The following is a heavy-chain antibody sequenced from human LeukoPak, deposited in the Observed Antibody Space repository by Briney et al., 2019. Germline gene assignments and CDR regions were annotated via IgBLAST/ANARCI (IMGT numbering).Heavy chain of an antibody. J-gene: IGHJ4*02. Sequence: ASVKVSCKASGYTFTSYDINWVRQATGQGLEWMGIINPSGGSTNYAQKFQGRVTMTRDTSTSTVYMELSSLRSEDTAVYYCVSSTTGTPLGFYWGQGTLVTVSS. D-gene: IGHD1-1*01. CDR1: GYTFTSYD. CDR2: INPSGGST. V-gene: IGHV1-46*01. CDR3: VSSTTGTPLGFY.